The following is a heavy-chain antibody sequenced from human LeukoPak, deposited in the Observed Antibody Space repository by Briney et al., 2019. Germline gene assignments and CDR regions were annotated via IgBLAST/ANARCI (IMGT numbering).Heavy chain of an antibody. CDR1: GFTFSSHW. Sequence: GGSLRLSCAASGFTFSSHWMDWVRQAPGKGLEWVSAISGSGGSTYYADSVKGRFTISRDNSKNTLYLQMNSLRAEDTAVYYCAKEDGDYPGGAFDIWGQGTMVTVSS. CDR3: AKEDGDYPGGAFDI. J-gene: IGHJ3*02. V-gene: IGHV3-23*01. CDR2: ISGSGGST. D-gene: IGHD4-17*01.